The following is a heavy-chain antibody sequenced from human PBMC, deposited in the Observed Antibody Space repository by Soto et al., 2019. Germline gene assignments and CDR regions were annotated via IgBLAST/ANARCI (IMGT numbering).Heavy chain of an antibody. J-gene: IGHJ4*02. CDR3: ARDRTYYYDSSGYYTAFDY. CDR2: ISAYNGNT. CDR1: GYTFTSYG. Sequence: QVQLVQSGAEVKKPGASVKVSCKASGYTFTSYGISWVRQAPGQGLEWMGWISAYNGNTNYAQKLQGRVTMTTDTTTSTAYMVLRSLRSDDTAVYYCARDRTYYYDSSGYYTAFDYWGQGTLVTVSS. V-gene: IGHV1-18*01. D-gene: IGHD3-22*01.